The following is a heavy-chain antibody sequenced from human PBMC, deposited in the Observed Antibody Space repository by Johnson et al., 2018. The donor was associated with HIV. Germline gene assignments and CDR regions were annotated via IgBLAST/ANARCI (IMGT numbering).Heavy chain of an antibody. CDR3: ARGGGYSIAAPSDAFDI. V-gene: IGHV3-30*02. Sequence: QMQLVESGGGLVQPGGSLRLSCAASGFTFRDYGMHWVRQAPGKGLEWVAFIQYDGSNKYYADSVKGRFTISRDNSKNTLYLQMNSLRAEYTAVYYCARGGGYSIAAPSDAFDIWGQGTMVTVSS. D-gene: IGHD6-6*01. J-gene: IGHJ3*02. CDR1: GFTFRDYG. CDR2: IQYDGSNK.